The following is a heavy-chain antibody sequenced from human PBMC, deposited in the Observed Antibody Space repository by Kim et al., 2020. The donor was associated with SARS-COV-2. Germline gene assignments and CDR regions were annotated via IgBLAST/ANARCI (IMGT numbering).Heavy chain of an antibody. CDR2: ISYAGTM. CDR3: ARHLSGSGAFYNVGY. V-gene: IGHV4-59*08. D-gene: IGHD3-10*01. CDR1: GVSISGDY. Sequence: SETLSLTCNVSGVSISGDYWSWIRQTPEKGLQWIASISYAGTMSYNPSLKSRVTISADTSKNQVSLKLSPVTAADTAMYYCARHLSGSGAFYNVGYWGQGSLVTVSS. J-gene: IGHJ4*02.